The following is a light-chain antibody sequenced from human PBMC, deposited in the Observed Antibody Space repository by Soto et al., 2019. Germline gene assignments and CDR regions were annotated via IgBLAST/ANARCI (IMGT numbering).Light chain of an antibody. CDR2: EVT. J-gene: IGLJ3*02. CDR3: TSYVGSDIWV. V-gene: IGLV2-8*01. Sequence: QSALTQPPSASGSPGQSVTISCTGTSSDVGAYKYVSWYQQYPGKAPKLMIYEVTKRPSGVPDRFSGSKAGNTASLTVSGVQADDETDYYCTSYVGSDIWVFGGGTKVTVL. CDR1: SSDVGAYKY.